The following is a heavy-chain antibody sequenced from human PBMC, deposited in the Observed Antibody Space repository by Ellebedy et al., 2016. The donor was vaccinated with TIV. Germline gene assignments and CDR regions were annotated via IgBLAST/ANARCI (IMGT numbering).Heavy chain of an antibody. Sequence: MPSETLSLTCSVSGDSIRSSGYYWGWIRQSPGKGLEWIGSIYHSGITFYNPSLKSRVTLSVDTSKNQFSLRLDSVTAADTAVYYCTRDQGDHAYSPGYWGQGTLVTVSS. V-gene: IGHV4-39*07. CDR1: GDSIRSSGYY. J-gene: IGHJ4*02. CDR2: IYHSGIT. D-gene: IGHD3-16*01. CDR3: TRDQGDHAYSPGY.